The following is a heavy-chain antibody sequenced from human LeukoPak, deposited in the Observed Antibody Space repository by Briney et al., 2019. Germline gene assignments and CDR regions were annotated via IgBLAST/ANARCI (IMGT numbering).Heavy chain of an antibody. D-gene: IGHD6-6*01. CDR2: IYTSGST. Sequence: AESLSLSCTVSGGSISSYYMSWIRQPAGKGLEWVGRIYTSGSTNYNTSLKSRVTMSVDTSKNQFSLKLSSVTAADTAVYYWARGRRGSSRNYDFDIDVWGKGATVTVSS. CDR3: ARGRRGSSRNYDFDIDV. CDR1: GGSISSYY. J-gene: IGHJ6*03. V-gene: IGHV4-4*07.